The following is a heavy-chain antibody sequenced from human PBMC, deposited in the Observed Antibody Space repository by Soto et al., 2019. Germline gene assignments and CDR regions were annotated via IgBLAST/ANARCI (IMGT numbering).Heavy chain of an antibody. CDR3: ARDGGRHSGGIDY. CDR1: GGTFSSYS. Sequence: QVQLVQSGAEVKKPGSWWRVSAKALGGTFSSYSTNGGGRAPGQGLEWMGEIIPIFGTANYAQKFQGRVTITADESTSTAYMELSSLRSEDTAVYYCARDGGRHSGGIDYWGQGTLVTVSS. J-gene: IGHJ4*02. CDR2: IIPIFGTA. V-gene: IGHV1-69*01. D-gene: IGHD1-26*01.